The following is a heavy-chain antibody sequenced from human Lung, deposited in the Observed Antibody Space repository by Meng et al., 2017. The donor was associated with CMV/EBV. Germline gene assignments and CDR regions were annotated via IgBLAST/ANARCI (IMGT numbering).Heavy chain of an antibody. CDR3: ARTPIAVAGTYDY. V-gene: IGHV3-20*04. J-gene: IGHJ4*02. CDR2: INWNGGST. CDR1: GFTFDDYG. D-gene: IGHD6-19*01. Sequence: GESLKIPCAASGFTFDDYGMSWVRQAPGKGLEWVSGINWNGGSTGYADSVKGRFTISRDNAKNSLYLQMNSLRAEDTALYYCARTPIAVAGTYDYWGQGTLVTVSS.